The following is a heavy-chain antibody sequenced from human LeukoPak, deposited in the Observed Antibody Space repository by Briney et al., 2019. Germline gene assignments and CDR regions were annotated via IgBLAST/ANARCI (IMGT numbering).Heavy chain of an antibody. V-gene: IGHV1-8*02. CDR1: GYTFTSYY. D-gene: IGHD3-10*01. CDR3: ARVPITMVRGVYFGGWFDP. CDR2: MNPNSGNT. Sequence: GASVKVSCKASGYTFTSYYMHWVRQAPGQGLEWMGWMNPNSGNTGYAQKFQGRVTMTRNTSISTAYMELSSLRSEDTAVYYCARVPITMVRGVYFGGWFDPWGQGTLVTVSS. J-gene: IGHJ5*02.